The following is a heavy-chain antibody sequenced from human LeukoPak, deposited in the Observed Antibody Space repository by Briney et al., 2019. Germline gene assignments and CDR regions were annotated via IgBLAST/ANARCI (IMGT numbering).Heavy chain of an antibody. CDR2: FDPEDGET. V-gene: IGHV1-24*01. CDR1: GYTLTELS. CDR3: ASTATITIFGVAPIDWFDP. J-gene: IGHJ5*02. D-gene: IGHD3-3*01. Sequence: PEASVKVSCKVSGYTLTELSMHWVRQAPGKGLEWMGGFDPEDGETIYAQKFQGRVTMTEDTSTDTAYMELSSLRSEDTAVYYCASTATITIFGVAPIDWFDPWGQGTLVTVSS.